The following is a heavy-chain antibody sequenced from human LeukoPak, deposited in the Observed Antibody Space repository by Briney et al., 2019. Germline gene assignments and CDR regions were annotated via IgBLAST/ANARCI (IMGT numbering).Heavy chain of an antibody. V-gene: IGHV4-4*09. CDR2: IYTSGGT. J-gene: IGHJ6*03. Sequence: SETLSLTCTVSGGSISSYYWSWIRQPPGKGLEWIGYIYTSGGTNYNPSLKSRATISVDTSKNQFSLKLSSVTAADTAVYYCARLSNYYGSGSYYKGGLPGVSPNYYYYYMDVCGKGTTVTVSS. CDR1: GGSISSYY. CDR3: ARLSNYYGSGSYYKGGLPGVSPNYYYYYMDV. D-gene: IGHD3-10*01.